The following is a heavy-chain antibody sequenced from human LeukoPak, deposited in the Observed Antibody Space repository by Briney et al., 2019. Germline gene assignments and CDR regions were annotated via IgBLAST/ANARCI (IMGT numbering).Heavy chain of an antibody. CDR1: GFTFSSYA. CDR3: AKSQWLDNWFYP. D-gene: IGHD6-19*01. Sequence: GSLRLSCAASGFTFSSYAMNWVRQAPGKGLEWVSAISGSGTSTYYADSVKGRFTTSRDNFKNTLYLQMNSLRADDTAVYYCAKSQWLDNWFYPWGQGTLVTVSS. CDR2: ISGSGTST. J-gene: IGHJ5*02. V-gene: IGHV3-23*01.